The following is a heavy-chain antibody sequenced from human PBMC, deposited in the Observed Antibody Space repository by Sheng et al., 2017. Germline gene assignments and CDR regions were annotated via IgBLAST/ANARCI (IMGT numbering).Heavy chain of an antibody. CDR1: GGSFSGYY. Sequence: QVQLQQWGAGLLKPSETLSLTCAVYGGSFSGYYWSWIRQPPGKGLEWIGEINHSGSTNYNPSLKSRVTISVDTSKNQFSLKLSSVTAADTAVYYCARGDSGYDPTLGYWGQGTPGHRLL. CDR3: ARGDSGYDPTLGY. V-gene: IGHV4-34*01. CDR2: INHSGST. D-gene: IGHD5-12*01. J-gene: IGHJ4*02.